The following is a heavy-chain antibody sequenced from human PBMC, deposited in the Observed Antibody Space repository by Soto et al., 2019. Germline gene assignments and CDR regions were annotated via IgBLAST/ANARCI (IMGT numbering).Heavy chain of an antibody. J-gene: IGHJ5*02. CDR3: ARGYSSSWYSWFDP. D-gene: IGHD6-13*01. Sequence: EVQLVESGGGLVQPGGSLRLSCAASGFTFSSYEMNWVRQAPGKGLEWVSYISSSGSTIYYADSVKGRFTISRDNAKNSLYLQMNSLRAEDTAVYYCARGYSSSWYSWFDPWGQGTLVTVSS. V-gene: IGHV3-48*03. CDR1: GFTFSSYE. CDR2: ISSSGSTI.